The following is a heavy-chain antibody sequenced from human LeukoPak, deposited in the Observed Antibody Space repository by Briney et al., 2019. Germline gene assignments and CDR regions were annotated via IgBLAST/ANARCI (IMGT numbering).Heavy chain of an antibody. V-gene: IGHV1-18*01. J-gene: IGHJ4*02. CDR1: GYTFTSYG. Sequence: ASVKVSCKASGYTFTSYGISWVRQAPGQGLEWLGWISTYNGNTNYAQKLQGRVTMTTDTSTSTAYMELRSLRSDDTAVYYCARGIGGYYDSSGYYLVPAYFDYWGQGTLVTVSS. D-gene: IGHD3-22*01. CDR3: ARGIGGYYDSSGYYLVPAYFDY. CDR2: ISTYNGNT.